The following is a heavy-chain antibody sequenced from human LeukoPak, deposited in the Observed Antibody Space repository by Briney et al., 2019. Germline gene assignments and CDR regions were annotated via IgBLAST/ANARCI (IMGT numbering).Heavy chain of an antibody. V-gene: IGHV3-53*01. CDR2: IYSGGDT. CDR1: EFTVYNSY. D-gene: IGHD2-8*01. CDR3: ATRDRNNGEDY. Sequence: GGSLRLSCAVSEFTVYNSYMSWVRQAPGKGLEWVSIIYSGGDTFYVDSVKGRFTISRDKSKNTVYLQMNSLRAEDTAVYYCATRDRNNGEDYWGQGTQVTVSS. J-gene: IGHJ4*02.